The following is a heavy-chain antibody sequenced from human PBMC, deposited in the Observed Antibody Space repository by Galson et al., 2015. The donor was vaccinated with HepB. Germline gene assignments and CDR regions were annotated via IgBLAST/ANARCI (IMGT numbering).Heavy chain of an antibody. J-gene: IGHJ4*02. V-gene: IGHV1-8*01. CDR1: GYTFSSYD. CDR3: ARRRSGRGWNAAFDY. Sequence: SVKVSCKASGYTFSSYDIHWVRQATGRGLEWLGWMNPKSGNTAYAQIFQGRAAMTRDSSKSTAYMELCSLRLDDTALYYCARRRSGRGWNAAFDYWGQGTLVTVSS. D-gene: IGHD6-19*01. CDR2: MNPKSGNT.